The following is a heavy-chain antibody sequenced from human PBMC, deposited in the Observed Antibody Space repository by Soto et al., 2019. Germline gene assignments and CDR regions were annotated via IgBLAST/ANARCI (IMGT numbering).Heavy chain of an antibody. CDR3: GRIGAPSRTDS. J-gene: IGHJ5*01. D-gene: IGHD3-10*01. CDR2: IKQDGSEK. CDR1: GFIFSSYW. V-gene: IGHV3-7*05. Sequence: PGGSLRLSCAASGFIFSSYWMNWVRQAPGKGLEWVANIKQDGSEKYYVDSVKGRFTISRDNAKNSLYLQMNSLRAEDTAVYYGGRIGAPSRTDSWGQGPLVTVPS.